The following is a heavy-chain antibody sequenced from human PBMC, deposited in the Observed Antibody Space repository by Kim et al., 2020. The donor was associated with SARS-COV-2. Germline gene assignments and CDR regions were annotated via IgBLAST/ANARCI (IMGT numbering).Heavy chain of an antibody. CDR1: GGSISSSSYY. CDR3: ARHIHGYPSLFYFDY. CDR2: IYYSGST. Sequence: SETLSLTCTVSGGSISSSSYYWGWIRQPPGKGLEWIGSIYYSGSTYYNPSLKSRVTISVDTSKNQFSLKLSSVTAADTAVYYCARHIHGYPSLFYFDYWGQGTLVTVSS. J-gene: IGHJ4*02. D-gene: IGHD3-16*01. V-gene: IGHV4-39*01.